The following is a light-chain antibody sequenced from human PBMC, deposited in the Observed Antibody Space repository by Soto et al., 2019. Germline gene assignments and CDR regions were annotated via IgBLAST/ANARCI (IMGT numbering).Light chain of an antibody. CDR2: AAS. V-gene: IGKV1-39*01. CDR3: QQSYGTPLT. J-gene: IGKJ1*01. Sequence: DIQMTKSPSSLSASVGDRVTITCRASQSISSFLNWYQQKPGKAPKLLIYAASTLQSGVPSRFSGSGSGTDFTLTITSLQPEDIATYHCQQSYGTPLTFGQGTKVDIK. CDR1: QSISSF.